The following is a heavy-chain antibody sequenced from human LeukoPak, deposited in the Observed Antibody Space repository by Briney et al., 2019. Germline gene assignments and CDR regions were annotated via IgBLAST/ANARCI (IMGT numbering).Heavy chain of an antibody. CDR2: IRNRVKSYTT. CDR3: ARVGDSYDSRDYSTDVIDI. Sequence: GGSLRLSCADSGFTFSDHYMDWVCQAPGKGLEWVGRIRNRVKSYTTQYAPSVKDRITISRDDSRNLVYLQMNCLKIEDTAVYFCARVGDSYDSRDYSTDVIDIWGQGTMVTVSS. V-gene: IGHV3-72*01. CDR1: GFTFSDHY. J-gene: IGHJ3*02. D-gene: IGHD3-22*01.